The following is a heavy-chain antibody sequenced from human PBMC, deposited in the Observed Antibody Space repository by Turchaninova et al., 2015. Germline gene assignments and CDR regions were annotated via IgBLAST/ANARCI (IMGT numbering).Heavy chain of an antibody. J-gene: IGHJ2*01. CDR2: ISSYNGNR. CDR1: GFTFPNYG. CDR3: ARGRDSSGFPGWYFDL. D-gene: IGHD6-19*01. V-gene: IGHV1-18*01. Sequence: QVPLVQSGAEVKNPGASVKVSCKGSGFTFPNYGFPWVRQAPGQGLEWMGWISSYNGNRKSAQTFQDRITMTTDTSTTTTYMELTSLRPDDTAVYYCARGRDSSGFPGWYFDLWGRGTLVIVSS.